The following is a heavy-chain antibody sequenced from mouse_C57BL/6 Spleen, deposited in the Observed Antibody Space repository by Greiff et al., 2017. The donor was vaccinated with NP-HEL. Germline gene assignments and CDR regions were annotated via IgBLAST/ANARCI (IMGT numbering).Heavy chain of an antibody. CDR3: AREIYYDYEGYFDY. V-gene: IGHV5-4*01. CDR1: GFTFSSYA. Sequence: DVMLVESGGGLVKPGGSLKLSCAASGFTFSSYAMSWVRQTPEKRLEWVATISDGGSYTYYPDNVKGRFTISRDNAKNNLYLQMSHLKSEDTAMYYCAREIYYDYEGYFDYWGQGTTLTVSS. CDR2: ISDGGSYT. J-gene: IGHJ2*01. D-gene: IGHD2-4*01.